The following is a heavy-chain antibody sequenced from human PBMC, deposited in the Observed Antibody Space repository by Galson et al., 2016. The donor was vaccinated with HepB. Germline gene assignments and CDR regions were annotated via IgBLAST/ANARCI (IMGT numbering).Heavy chain of an antibody. CDR2: IYYSGST. J-gene: IGHJ5*02. CDR3: AKHLITIFGVVNNWFDP. Sequence: LSLTCTVSGASISRSSYYWGWIRQPPGKGLEWIGSIYYSGSTYYNPSLKSRVTISVDTSKNQFSLKLSSVTAADTAVYYCAKHLITIFGVVNNWFDPWGQGTLVTVSS. CDR1: GASISRSSYY. D-gene: IGHD3-3*01. V-gene: IGHV4-39*01.